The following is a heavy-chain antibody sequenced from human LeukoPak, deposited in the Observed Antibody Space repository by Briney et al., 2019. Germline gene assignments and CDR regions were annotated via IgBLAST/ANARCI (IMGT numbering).Heavy chain of an antibody. D-gene: IGHD2-15*01. CDR1: GFTFSNYW. J-gene: IGHJ5*02. V-gene: IGHV3-7*01. CDR2: IRRDGSEK. CDR3: ARDLAPQCSGGSCYPAPTWFDP. Sequence: GGSLTLSCAASGFTFSNYWMTWVRRAPGKGLEWVANIRRDGSEKYYVDSVKGRFTISRDNAKNSLYLQMNSLRAEDTAVYYCARDLAPQCSGGSCYPAPTWFDPWGQGTLVTVSS.